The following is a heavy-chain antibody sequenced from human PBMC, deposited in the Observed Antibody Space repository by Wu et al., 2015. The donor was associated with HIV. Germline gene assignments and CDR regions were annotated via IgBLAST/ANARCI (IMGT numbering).Heavy chain of an antibody. CDR2: IIPIFGTA. D-gene: IGHD5-24*01. J-gene: IGHJ2*01. V-gene: IGHV1-69*13. CDR3: ASAQNLEGDGYNYDWYFDL. Sequence: QVQLVQSGAEVKKPGSSVKVSCKASGGTFSSYAISWVRQAPGQGLEWMGRIIPIFGTANYAQKFQGRVTITADESTSTAYMELSSLRSEDTAVYYCASAQNLEGDGYNYDWYFDLWGRGTLVTVSS. CDR1: GGTFSSYA.